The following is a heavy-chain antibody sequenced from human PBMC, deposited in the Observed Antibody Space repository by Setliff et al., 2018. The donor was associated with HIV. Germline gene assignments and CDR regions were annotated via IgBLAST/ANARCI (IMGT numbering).Heavy chain of an antibody. J-gene: IGHJ5*02. CDR1: GGTFSNYG. V-gene: IGHV1-69*05. CDR3: ARDFGGYCSSMSCPGLFDP. Sequence: SVKVSCKASGGTFSNYGMSWVRQAPGQGLEWMGGIIPISGTANYAQTFQGRVTITTDESTSTAYMELSGLRSEDTAVYYCARDFGGYCSSMSCPGLFDPWGQGTLVTVSS. D-gene: IGHD2-2*01. CDR2: IIPISGTA.